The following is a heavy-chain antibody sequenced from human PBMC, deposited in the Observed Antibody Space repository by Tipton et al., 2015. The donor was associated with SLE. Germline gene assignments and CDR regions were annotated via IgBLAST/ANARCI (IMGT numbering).Heavy chain of an antibody. J-gene: IGHJ5*02. D-gene: IGHD2-21*01. CDR3: ARGGGGDVLNWFDP. Sequence: LRLSCSVSGASITRGSYYWSWLRQPPGKGLEWIGYVYYSGSTNYNPSLKSRLTISLDTSKNQFSLKLSSVTTADTAVYFCARGGGGDVLNWFDPWGQGTLVSVSS. CDR2: VYYSGST. V-gene: IGHV4-61*01. CDR1: GASITRGSYY.